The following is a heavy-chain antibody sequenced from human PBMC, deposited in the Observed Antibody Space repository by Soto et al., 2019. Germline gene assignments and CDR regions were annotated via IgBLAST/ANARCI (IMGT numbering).Heavy chain of an antibody. J-gene: IGHJ6*02. D-gene: IGHD4-4*01. V-gene: IGHV3-48*02. CDR1: GFTFSSHS. Sequence: GGSLRLSCAASGFTFSSHSMNWVRQAPGKGLEWVSYISSSSSTIYYADSVKGRFTISRDNAKNSLHLQMNSLRDEDTAVYYCARDGGRGSNYVFYYGMDVWGQGTTVTVSS. CDR3: ARDGGRGSNYVFYYGMDV. CDR2: ISSSSSTI.